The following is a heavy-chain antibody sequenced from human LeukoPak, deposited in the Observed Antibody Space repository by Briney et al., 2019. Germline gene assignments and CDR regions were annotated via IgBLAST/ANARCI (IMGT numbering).Heavy chain of an antibody. CDR1: GFSFSSYW. CDR2: IKQDGSEK. CDR3: ASGSRDGYNYRFDH. D-gene: IGHD5-24*01. V-gene: IGHV3-7*01. J-gene: IGHJ4*02. Sequence: GGSLRLSCAASGFSFSSYWMSWVRQAPGKGLEWVANIKQDGSEKYYVDSVKGRFTISRDNAKNSLYLQMNSLRAEDTAVYYCASGSRDGYNYRFDHWGQGSLVTVSS.